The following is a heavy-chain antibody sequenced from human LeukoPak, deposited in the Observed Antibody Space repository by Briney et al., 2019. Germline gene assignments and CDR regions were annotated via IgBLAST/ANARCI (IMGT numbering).Heavy chain of an antibody. Sequence: PSETLSLTCTVSGGSISSYYWSWIRQPPGKGLEWIGYIYYSGSTNYNPSLKSRVIISVDTSKNQFSLKLSSVTAADTAVYYCARVEEGYGSGRRENYYYYYMDVWGKGTTVTISS. CDR2: IYYSGST. CDR1: GGSISSYY. CDR3: ARVEEGYGSGRRENYYYYYMDV. J-gene: IGHJ6*03. D-gene: IGHD3-10*01. V-gene: IGHV4-59*01.